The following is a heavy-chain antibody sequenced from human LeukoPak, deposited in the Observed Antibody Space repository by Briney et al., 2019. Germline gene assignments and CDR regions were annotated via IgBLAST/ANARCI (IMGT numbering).Heavy chain of an antibody. Sequence: GGSLRLSCAASGFTFSSYAMSWVRQAPGKGLEWVSAISGSGGSTYYADSVKGRFTISRDNYKNTLYLQMNSLRAEDTAVYYCAKSSVREGITTTNRFDYGGQGTRVTVTS. J-gene: IGHJ4*02. D-gene: IGHD3-10*01. CDR2: ISGSGGST. CDR1: GFTFSSYA. V-gene: IGHV3-23*01. CDR3: AKSSVREGITTTNRFDY.